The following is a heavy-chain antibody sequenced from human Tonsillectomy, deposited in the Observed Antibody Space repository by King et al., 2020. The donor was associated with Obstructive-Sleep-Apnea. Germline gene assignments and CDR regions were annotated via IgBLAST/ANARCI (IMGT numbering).Heavy chain of an antibody. CDR1: GYTFTGYY. CDR3: ARGDYDYVWGSYRYYFDY. J-gene: IGHJ4*02. Sequence: EQLVQSGAEVKKPGASVKVSCKASGYTFTGYYMHWVRQAPGQGLEWMGWINPNSGGTNYAQKFQGWVTMTRDTSISTAYMELSRLRSDDTAVYYCARGDYDYVWGSYRYYFDYWGQGTLVTVSS. CDR2: INPNSGGT. D-gene: IGHD3-16*02. V-gene: IGHV1-2*04.